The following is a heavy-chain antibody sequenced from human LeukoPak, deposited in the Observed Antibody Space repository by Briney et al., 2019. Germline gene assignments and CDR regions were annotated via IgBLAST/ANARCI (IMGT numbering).Heavy chain of an antibody. J-gene: IGHJ6*04. D-gene: IGHD7-27*01. V-gene: IGHV4-61*01. CDR2: IYYSGST. CDR3: ARGLGLDYGMDV. CDR1: GGSVSSGSYY. Sequence: KSSETLSLTCTVSGGSVSSGSYYWSWIRQPPGKGLEWIGYIYYSGSTHYNPSLKSRVTISVDTSKNQFSLKLSSVTAADTAVYYCARGLGLDYGMDVWGKGTTVTVSS.